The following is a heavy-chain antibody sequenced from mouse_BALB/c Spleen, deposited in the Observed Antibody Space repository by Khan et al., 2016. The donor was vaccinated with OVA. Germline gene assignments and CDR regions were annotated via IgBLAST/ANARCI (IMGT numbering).Heavy chain of an antibody. V-gene: IGHV5-6*02. D-gene: IGHD4-1*01. CDR2: ISSGGDCT. CDR1: GFTFSSYS. J-gene: IGHJ3*01. Sequence: DVMLVESGGDLVKPGGSLKLSCAASGFTFSSYSMSWVRQTPDKRLAWVASISSGGDCTYYPDSVQGRFTISRDNAKNTLYLQMSYLKSEDTAMYYCADHLTGSFADWGQGTLVTVSA. CDR3: ADHLTGSFAD.